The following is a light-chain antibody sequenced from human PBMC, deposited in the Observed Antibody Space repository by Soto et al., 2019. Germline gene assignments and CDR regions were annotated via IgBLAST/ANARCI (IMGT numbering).Light chain of an antibody. CDR3: QQYNNWPRT. Sequence: EIVMTQSPATRSVSPGERATLSCRASQSVSSNLACYQQKPGQAPRLLIYRASTRATGIPARFSGSGSGTEFTLTISSLQSEDFAVYYCQQYNNWPRTFGQGTMVEIK. V-gene: IGKV3-15*01. CDR2: RAS. J-gene: IGKJ1*01. CDR1: QSVSSN.